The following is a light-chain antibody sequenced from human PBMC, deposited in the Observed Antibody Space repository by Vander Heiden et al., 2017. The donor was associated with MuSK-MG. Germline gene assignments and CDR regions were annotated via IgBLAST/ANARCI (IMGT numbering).Light chain of an antibody. V-gene: IGKV3-20*01. J-gene: IGKJ2*02. CDR2: GAS. CDR1: QSVSSSY. Sequence: EIVFTQSPGTLSLSAGERATLSCTASQSVSSSYLAWYQQKPGQAPRLLIYGASSRATGIPDRLSGSGSGTDFTLTISRLEPEDFAVYYCQQYGSSPPGTFGQGTKLEIK. CDR3: QQYGSSPPGT.